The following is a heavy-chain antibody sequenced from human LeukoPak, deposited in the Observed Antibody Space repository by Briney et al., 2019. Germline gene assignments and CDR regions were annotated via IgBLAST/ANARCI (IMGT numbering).Heavy chain of an antibody. CDR2: ISPKSGGT. CDR1: GYTFNDYC. J-gene: IGHJ5*02. D-gene: IGHD4-17*01. Sequence: ASVKVSCKASGYTFNDYCVHWVRQAPGQALKWMGWISPKSGGTKYAQKFQGRVTMTRDTSVNTAYMELTSLISDDTAVYYCARPGRPQQHDDGDYNWFDTWGQGTLVTVSS. V-gene: IGHV1-2*02. CDR3: ARPGRPQQHDDGDYNWFDT.